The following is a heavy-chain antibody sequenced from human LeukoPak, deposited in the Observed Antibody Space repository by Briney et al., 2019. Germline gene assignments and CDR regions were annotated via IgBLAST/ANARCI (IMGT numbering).Heavy chain of an antibody. CDR3: AKDRWFGELLPYYFDY. V-gene: IGHV3-9*01. D-gene: IGHD3-10*01. J-gene: IGHJ4*02. Sequence: PGGSLRLSCAASGFTFDDYAMHWVRQAPGKGLEWVSGISWNSGSIGYADSVKDRFTISRDNAKNSLYLQMNSLRAEDTALYYCAKDRWFGELLPYYFDYWGQGTLVTVSS. CDR2: ISWNSGSI. CDR1: GFTFDDYA.